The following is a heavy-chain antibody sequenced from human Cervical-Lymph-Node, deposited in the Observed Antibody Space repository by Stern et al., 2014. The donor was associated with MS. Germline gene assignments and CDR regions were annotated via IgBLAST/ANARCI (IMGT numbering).Heavy chain of an antibody. CDR2: SYHSGST. Sequence: VQLLESGPGLEKPSQTLSLTCTVSGGSISTVGYYWTWIRQHPGKGLEWIGCSYHSGSTYYHPSLKSRASISVDTSKNQLSLNVTSVTAADTALYYCARSDRLWGSFDYWGQGTLVTVSS. CDR1: GGSISTVGYY. J-gene: IGHJ4*02. D-gene: IGHD3-16*01. V-gene: IGHV4-31*03. CDR3: ARSDRLWGSFDY.